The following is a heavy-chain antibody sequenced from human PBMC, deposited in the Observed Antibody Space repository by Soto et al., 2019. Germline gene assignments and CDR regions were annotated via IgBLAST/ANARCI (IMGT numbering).Heavy chain of an antibody. Sequence: QVQLVQSGAEVRKPGSSLKVSCKASGGTFSNYALSWVRQAPGQGLEWMGGIITLFSTANYDEKFQGTATIIADESTRSAYMELSRLRSEETAVYYWAGAMVVTAMITLGSFYWDSGMDVWGQGTTVTVAS. V-gene: IGHV1-69*01. CDR1: GGTFSNYA. CDR2: IITLFSTA. D-gene: IGHD5-18*01. CDR3: AGAMVVTAMITLGSFYWDSGMDV. J-gene: IGHJ6*02.